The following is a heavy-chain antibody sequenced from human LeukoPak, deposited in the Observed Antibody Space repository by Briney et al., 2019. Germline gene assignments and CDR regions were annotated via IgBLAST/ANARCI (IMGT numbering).Heavy chain of an antibody. V-gene: IGHV3-21*01. CDR2: ISSSSSYI. CDR3: ARVRSKAAAYYFDY. Sequence: GGSLRLSCAASGFTFSSYSMNWVRQAPGKGLEWVSSISSSSSYIYYADSVKGRFTISRDNAKNSLYLQMNSLRAEDTAVYYCARVRSKAAAYYFDYWGQGTLVTVSS. CDR1: GFTFSSYS. D-gene: IGHD2-15*01. J-gene: IGHJ4*02.